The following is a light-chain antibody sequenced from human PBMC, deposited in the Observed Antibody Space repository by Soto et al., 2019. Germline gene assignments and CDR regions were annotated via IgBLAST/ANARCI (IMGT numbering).Light chain of an antibody. J-gene: IGKJ2*01. CDR1: LSVSSN. CDR3: QQYNEWYT. CDR2: GAS. Sequence: IVMTQSPATLSVSPGQRATLSCRASLSVSSNLAWYQHKPGQAPRLLIYGASTRATGIPARFSGSGSGTEFTLTINCLQSEDFAVYYCQQYNEWYTFGQGTKLEIK. V-gene: IGKV3-15*01.